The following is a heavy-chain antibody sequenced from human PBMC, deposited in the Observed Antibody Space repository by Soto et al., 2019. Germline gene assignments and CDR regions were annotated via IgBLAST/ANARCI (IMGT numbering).Heavy chain of an antibody. Sequence: SDTLSLTCAVYGGSFSGYYWSWIRQPPGKGLEWIGEINHSGSTNYNPSLKSRVTISVDTSKNQFSLKLSSVTAADTAVYYCAREGCSSTSCYFYYYYYGMDVWGQGTTVTVSS. D-gene: IGHD2-2*01. CDR1: GGSFSGYY. CDR2: INHSGST. J-gene: IGHJ6*02. CDR3: AREGCSSTSCYFYYYYYGMDV. V-gene: IGHV4-34*01.